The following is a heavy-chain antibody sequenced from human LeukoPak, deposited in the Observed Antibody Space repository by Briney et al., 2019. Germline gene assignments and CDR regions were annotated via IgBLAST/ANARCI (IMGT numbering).Heavy chain of an antibody. CDR2: IYPGGSDT. J-gene: IGHJ4*02. Sequence: GESLKISRKGSGYSFTSYWIGWVRQMPGKGLELSVIIYPGGSDTRYSPSFQGQVTISADKSISTAYLQWRRMKASDTAMYYCARLNGYCSSTSCYGPIDYWGQGTLVTVSS. D-gene: IGHD2-2*01. V-gene: IGHV5-51*01. CDR3: ARLNGYCSSTSCYGPIDY. CDR1: GYSFTSYW.